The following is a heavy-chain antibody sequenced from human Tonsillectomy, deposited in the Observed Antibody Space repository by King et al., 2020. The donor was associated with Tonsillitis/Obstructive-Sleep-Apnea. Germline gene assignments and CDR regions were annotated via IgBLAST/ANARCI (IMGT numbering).Heavy chain of an antibody. Sequence: QLVQSGGGPVKPGGSLRLSCAASRFSFGAYSMNWVRQAPGKGLEWLSTISDSGDYIDYADSVKGRFTISRDNAKNSLYLQMNSLRAEDTAVYYCAREGLYWGQGTLVTVSS. V-gene: IGHV3-21*01. CDR2: ISDSGDYI. CDR3: AREGLY. CDR1: RFSFGAYS. J-gene: IGHJ4*02.